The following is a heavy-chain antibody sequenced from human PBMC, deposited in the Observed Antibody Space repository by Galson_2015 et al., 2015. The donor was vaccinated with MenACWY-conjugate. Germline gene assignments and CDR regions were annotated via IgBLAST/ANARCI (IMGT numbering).Heavy chain of an antibody. V-gene: IGHV3-7*03. J-gene: IGHJ4*02. D-gene: IGHD2-15*01. CDR2: IKQDGSEK. CDR3: ARDLGFYCSHNDCYSPY. Sequence: SLRLSCAASGFTFNNYWMSWVRQVPGKGPECVANIKQDGSEKYYVDSVRGRFTISRDNAKSSLFLQMNSLGAEDTAVYYCARDLGFYCSHNDCYSPYWGQGTLVTVSS. CDR1: GFTFNNYW.